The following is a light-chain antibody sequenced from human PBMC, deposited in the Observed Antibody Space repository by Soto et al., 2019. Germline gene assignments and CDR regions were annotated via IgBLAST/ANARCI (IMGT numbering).Light chain of an antibody. J-gene: IGKJ2*01. Sequence: ETVLTQSPGTLSLSPGERVTLSCGASQSVSSNHLAWYQHKPGLAPRLLIYDASKRATGIPDRFGGSGSGTDFTLTISRLEPEDCAVYYCQQYGSSPSTFGHGTKLEIK. CDR1: QSVSSNH. CDR3: QQYGSSPST. V-gene: IGKV3D-20*01. CDR2: DAS.